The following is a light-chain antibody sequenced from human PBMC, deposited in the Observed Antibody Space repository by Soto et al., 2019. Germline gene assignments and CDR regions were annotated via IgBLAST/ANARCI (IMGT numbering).Light chain of an antibody. Sequence: SALTQPPSASGTPGQRVTISCSGSSSNIGSNTVNWYQQLPGTAPKLLIYSNNQRPSGVPDRVSGSKSGTSASLAISGLQSEDEADYYCAAWDDRLTYLFGIGTKVTVL. J-gene: IGLJ1*01. CDR3: AAWDDRLTYL. V-gene: IGLV1-44*01. CDR2: SNN. CDR1: SSNIGSNT.